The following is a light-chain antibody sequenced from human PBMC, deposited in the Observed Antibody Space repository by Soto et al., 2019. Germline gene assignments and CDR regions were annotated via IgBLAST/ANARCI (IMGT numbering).Light chain of an antibody. Sequence: QAVVTQEPSLTVSPGGTVTLTCASNTGAFTSDLYPTWFQQKPGQAPRALIYSTDNKHSWTPARFSGSLLGGKAALTLSGVPPEDEAEYYCLLYYGGRRVFGTGTKLTVL. J-gene: IGLJ1*01. CDR2: STD. CDR1: TGAFTSDLY. V-gene: IGLV7-43*01. CDR3: LLYYGGRRV.